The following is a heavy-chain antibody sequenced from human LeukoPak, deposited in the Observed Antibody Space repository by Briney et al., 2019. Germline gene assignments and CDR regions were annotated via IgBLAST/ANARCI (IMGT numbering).Heavy chain of an antibody. CDR2: MNPNSGNT. Sequence: ASVKVSCKASGYTFTSYDINWVRQATGQGLEWMGWMNPNSGNTGYAQKFQGRVTMTRNTSISTAYMELSSLGSEDTAVYYCARAYGSGSYYNGLWYWFDPWGQGTLVTVSS. CDR3: ARAYGSGSYYNGLWYWFDP. J-gene: IGHJ5*02. D-gene: IGHD3-10*01. CDR1: GYTFTSYD. V-gene: IGHV1-8*01.